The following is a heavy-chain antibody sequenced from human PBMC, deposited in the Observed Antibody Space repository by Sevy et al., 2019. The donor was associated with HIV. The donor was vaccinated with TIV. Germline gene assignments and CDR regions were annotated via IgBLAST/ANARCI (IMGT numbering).Heavy chain of an antibody. CDR1: GFNFDDYN. CDR2: ISWDGETT. V-gene: IGHV3-43*01. CDR3: AKGGIAVPGPHDY. D-gene: IGHD6-19*01. Sequence: GGSLRLSCAVSGFNFDDYNLHWVRQPPGKGLEWVSVISWDGETTHYADSVKGRFTISRDNSKDSLYLQMNSLRTEDTALYYCAKGGIAVPGPHDYWGQGTLVTVSS. J-gene: IGHJ4*02.